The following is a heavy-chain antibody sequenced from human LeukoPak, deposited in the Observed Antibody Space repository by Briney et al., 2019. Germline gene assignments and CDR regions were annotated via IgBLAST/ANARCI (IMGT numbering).Heavy chain of an antibody. CDR3: AKDRGTSLCDAFDI. Sequence: GGSLRLSCAASGFTFSNYGMSWVRQAPGKGLEWVSVITDSGGSTYYADSVKGRFTISRDNSKNTLYLQMNSLGAEDTAVYYCAKDRGTSLCDAFDIWGQGTMVTVSS. V-gene: IGHV3-23*01. CDR1: GFTFSNYG. D-gene: IGHD6-25*01. J-gene: IGHJ3*02. CDR2: ITDSGGST.